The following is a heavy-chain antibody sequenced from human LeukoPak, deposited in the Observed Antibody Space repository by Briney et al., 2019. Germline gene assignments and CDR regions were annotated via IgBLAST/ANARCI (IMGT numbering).Heavy chain of an antibody. CDR1: GASISSYY. V-gene: IGHV4-59*01. D-gene: IGHD3-10*01. J-gene: IGHJ5*02. CDR2: IYYSGST. Sequence: PSETLSLTCTVSGASISSYYWSWIRQPPGKGLEWIGYIYYSGSTNYNPSLKSRVTISVDTSKNQFSLKLSSVTAADTAVYYCARNQEGIYYGSGSYELWFDPWGQGTLVTVSS. CDR3: ARNQEGIYYGSGSYELWFDP.